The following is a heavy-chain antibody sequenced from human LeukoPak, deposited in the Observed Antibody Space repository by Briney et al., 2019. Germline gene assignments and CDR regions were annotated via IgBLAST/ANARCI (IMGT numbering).Heavy chain of an antibody. CDR3: ARDLDNDSSGYWGGAN. Sequence: GASVKVSCKASGYTFTSYYMHWVRQAPGQGLEWMGIINPSGGSTSYAQKFQGRVTMTRDTSTSTVYMELSSLRSEDTAVYYCARDLDNDSSGYWGGANWGQGTLVTVSS. D-gene: IGHD3-22*01. CDR2: INPSGGST. V-gene: IGHV1-46*01. CDR1: GYTFTSYY. J-gene: IGHJ4*02.